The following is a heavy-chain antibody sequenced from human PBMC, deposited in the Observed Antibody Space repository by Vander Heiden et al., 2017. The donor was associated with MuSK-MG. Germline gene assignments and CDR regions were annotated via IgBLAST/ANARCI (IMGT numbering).Heavy chain of an antibody. Sequence: QVQLQQWGAGLLKPSETLSPTCAGDGGSFSGYYWTWIRQPPGKVLEWIGEINHSGSTNYNPSLKSRVTISVDTSKNQFSLKLSSVTAADTAVYYCARGRGSSSWFYYYYYYMDVWGKGTTVTVSS. J-gene: IGHJ6*03. D-gene: IGHD6-13*01. CDR1: GGSFSGYY. CDR3: ARGRGSSSWFYYYYYYMDV. V-gene: IGHV4-34*01. CDR2: INHSGST.